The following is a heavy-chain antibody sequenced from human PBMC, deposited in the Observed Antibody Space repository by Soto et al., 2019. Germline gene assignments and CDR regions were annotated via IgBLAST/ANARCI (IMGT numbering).Heavy chain of an antibody. Sequence: QVQVVESEGGVVQPGRSLRLSCAASGFTFSSFGMHWVRQAPGKGLEWVSLIWYDGSKKSYGDSVKGRFTISRDNSRNTVYLQMNSLRADDTAVYYCARDASYYSLWSGYYPSRNGMDVWVQGTTVTVSS. D-gene: IGHD3-3*01. CDR1: GFTFSSFG. CDR3: ARDASYYSLWSGYYPSRNGMDV. J-gene: IGHJ6*02. CDR2: IWYDGSKK. V-gene: IGHV3-33*01.